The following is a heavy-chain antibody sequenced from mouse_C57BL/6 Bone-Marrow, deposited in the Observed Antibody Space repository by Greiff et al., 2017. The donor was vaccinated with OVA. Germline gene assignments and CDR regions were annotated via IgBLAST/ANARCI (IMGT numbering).Heavy chain of an antibody. CDR1: GYAFSSYW. V-gene: IGHV1-80*01. Sequence: VQLQQSGAELVKPGASVKISCKASGYAFSSYWMNWVKQRPGKGLEWIGQIYPGDGVTNYNGKFKGKATLTADKSSSTAYMQLSSLTSEDSAVYFCARSRSNCHWYFDVWGTGTTVTVSS. J-gene: IGHJ1*03. D-gene: IGHD2-5*01. CDR3: ARSRSNCHWYFDV. CDR2: IYPGDGVT.